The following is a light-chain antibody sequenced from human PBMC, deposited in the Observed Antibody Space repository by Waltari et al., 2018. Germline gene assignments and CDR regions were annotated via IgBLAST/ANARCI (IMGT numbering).Light chain of an antibody. Sequence: ETVLTQSPATLSLSPGERATLSCRASQSVGSYLAWDQQKAGQAPRLLIYDASNRATDVPPRFSGSGSGTDFTLTISSLEPEDFAVYYCQQRLHWPPFTFGPGTKVDLK. V-gene: IGKV3-11*01. CDR3: QQRLHWPPFT. J-gene: IGKJ3*01. CDR2: DAS. CDR1: QSVGSY.